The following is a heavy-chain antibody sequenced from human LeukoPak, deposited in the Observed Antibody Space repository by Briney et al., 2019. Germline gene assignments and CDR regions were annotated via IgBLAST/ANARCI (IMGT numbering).Heavy chain of an antibody. CDR2: TYYRSKWYN. J-gene: IGHJ5*02. V-gene: IGHV6-1*01. CDR1: ADSVSINSAA. Sequence: SQTLSLTCAISADSVSINSAAWNWIRQSPSRGLEWLGRTYYRSKWYNDYAVSVKSRITINPDTSKNQFSLQLNSVTPEDTAVYYCAREFMVRGVIRYESWFDPWGEGPLVSVSS. CDR3: AREFMVRGVIRYESWFDP. D-gene: IGHD3-10*01.